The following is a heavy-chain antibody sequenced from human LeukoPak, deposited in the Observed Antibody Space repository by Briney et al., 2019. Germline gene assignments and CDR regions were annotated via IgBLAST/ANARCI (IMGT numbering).Heavy chain of an antibody. CDR2: IWYDGSNK. CDR3: TKDEAVTPTTAWSVYYFNY. V-gene: IGHV3-30*02. J-gene: IGHJ4*02. Sequence: GGSLRLSCAASGFTFSSYGMHWVRQAPGKGLEWVALIWYDGSNKYYADSVKGRLTISRDNSKNTLYLQMNSLRAEDTAVYYCTKDEAVTPTTAWSVYYFNYWGQGTLVTVSS. D-gene: IGHD4-17*01. CDR1: GFTFSSYG.